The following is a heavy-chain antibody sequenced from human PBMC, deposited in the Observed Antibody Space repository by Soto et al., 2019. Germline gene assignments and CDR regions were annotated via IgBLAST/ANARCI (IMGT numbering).Heavy chain of an antibody. Sequence: PSETLSLTCTVSGGSISTYYGSWVRQAPGKGLEWVSGISSSGDSKYYAESVEGRFTVSRDNSENTLYLQMNSLRAEDTAVFYCANIPHGSFPLKDVLGQGSTVTASS. J-gene: IGHJ6*02. CDR3: ANIPHGSFPLKDV. CDR1: GGSISTYY. D-gene: IGHD3-10*01. V-gene: IGHV3-23*01. CDR2: ISSSGDSK.